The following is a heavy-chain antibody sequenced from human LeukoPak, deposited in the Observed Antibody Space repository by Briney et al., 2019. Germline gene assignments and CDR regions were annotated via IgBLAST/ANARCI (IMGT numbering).Heavy chain of an antibody. V-gene: IGHV3-23*01. D-gene: IGHD3-22*01. CDR3: AKLSDSSGSLDY. CDR1: GFTFSSYA. Sequence: GGSLRLSCAASGFTFSSYAMSWARQAPGKGLEWVSTISGSGGSTYYADSVKGRFTISRDNSKITLYLQMNSLRAEDTAVYYCAKLSDSSGSLDYWGQGTLVTVSS. J-gene: IGHJ4*02. CDR2: ISGSGGST.